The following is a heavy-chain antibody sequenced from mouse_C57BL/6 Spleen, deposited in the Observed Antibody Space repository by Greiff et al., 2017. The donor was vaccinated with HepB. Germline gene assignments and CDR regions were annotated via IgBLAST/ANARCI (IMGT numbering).Heavy chain of an antibody. CDR2: ISSGGSYT. J-gene: IGHJ2*01. CDR3: ARRGQFITTEVEVFYFDY. CDR1: GFTFSSSG. Sequence: EVQLVESGGDLVKPGGSLKLSCAASGFTFSSSGMSWVRQTPDKRLEWVATISSGGSYTYYPDSVKGRITISRDNAKNTLYLQLSSLKSEDTAMYYCARRGQFITTEVEVFYFDYWGQGTTLTVSS. D-gene: IGHD1-1*01. V-gene: IGHV5-6*01.